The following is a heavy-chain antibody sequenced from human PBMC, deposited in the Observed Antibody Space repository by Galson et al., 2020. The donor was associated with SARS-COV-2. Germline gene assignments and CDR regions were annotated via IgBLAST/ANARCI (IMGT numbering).Heavy chain of an antibody. CDR2: IDWDGDR. CDR1: GFSLSTSGMC. CDR3: ARIDSSGCRGNY. D-gene: IGHD6-19*01. Sequence: ESGPTLVKPTQTLTLTCTFSGFSLSTSGMCVHWIRQPPGKALEWLARIDWDGDRYYSTSLKTRLTISKDTSKNQVVLTMTNMDPVDTATYYCARIDSSGCRGNYWGQGTLVTVSS. J-gene: IGHJ4*02. V-gene: IGHV2-70*11.